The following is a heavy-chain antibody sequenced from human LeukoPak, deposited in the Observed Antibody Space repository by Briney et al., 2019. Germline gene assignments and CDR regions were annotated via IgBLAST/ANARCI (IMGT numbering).Heavy chain of an antibody. CDR2: IYHSGST. CDR3: ARRDWTKDY. D-gene: IGHD1-1*01. J-gene: IGHJ4*02. Sequence: PSQTLSLTCAVSGGSISSGGYSWSWIRQPPGKGLEWIGYIYHSGSTYYNPSLKSRVTISVDRSKNQFSLKLSSVTAADTAVYYCARRDWTKDYWGQGTLVTVSS. CDR1: GGSISSGGYS. V-gene: IGHV4-30-2*01.